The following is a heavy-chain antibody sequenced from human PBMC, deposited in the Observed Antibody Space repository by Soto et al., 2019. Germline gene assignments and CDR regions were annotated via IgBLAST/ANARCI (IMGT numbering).Heavy chain of an antibody. V-gene: IGHV3-21*01. D-gene: IGHD3-16*01. CDR3: VRQQYDFLVDP. Sequence: GGSLRLSCAAPGFTFRTYGMHWVRQAPGKGLEWVSSIDASSTHIYYADSVKGRFTISRDNGKSSLYLQMDSLRAEDTALYYCVRQQYDFLVDPWGQGTLVTVSS. CDR1: GFTFRTYG. J-gene: IGHJ5*02. CDR2: IDASSTHI.